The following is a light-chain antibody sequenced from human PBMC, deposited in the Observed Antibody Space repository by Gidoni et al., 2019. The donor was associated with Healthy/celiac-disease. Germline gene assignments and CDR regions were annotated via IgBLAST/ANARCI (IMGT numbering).Light chain of an antibody. J-gene: IGKJ1*01. CDR3: QQYNGYWM. CDR2: KAS. Sequence: QKPGKAPKLLIYKASSLESGVPSRFSGSGSGTEFTLTISSLQPDDFATYYCQQYNGYWMFXXXTKVEIK. V-gene: IGKV1-5*03.